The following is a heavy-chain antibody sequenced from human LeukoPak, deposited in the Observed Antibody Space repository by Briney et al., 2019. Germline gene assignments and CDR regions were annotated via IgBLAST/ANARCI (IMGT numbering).Heavy chain of an antibody. J-gene: IGHJ4*02. CDR3: ARVYADPDYYFDY. CDR1: GVTFSSFG. D-gene: IGHD2-8*01. Sequence: ASVKVSCKASGVTFSSFGISWVRQAPGQGLEWMGGFIPIFGTAHYAQKFQGRVTVTADKSTNTAYMELSRLRSEDTAVYYCARVYADPDYYFDYWGQGTLVTVSS. CDR2: FIPIFGTA. V-gene: IGHV1-69*06.